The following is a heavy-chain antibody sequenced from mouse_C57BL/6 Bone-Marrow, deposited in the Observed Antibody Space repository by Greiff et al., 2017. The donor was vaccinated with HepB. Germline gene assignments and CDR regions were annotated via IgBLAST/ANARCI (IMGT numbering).Heavy chain of an antibody. CDR2: IDPNSGGT. D-gene: IGHD4-1*01. Sequence: VQLQQSGAELVKPGASVKLSCKASGYTFTSYWMHWVKQRPGRGLEWIGRIDPNSGGTKYNEKFKSKATLTVDKPSSTAYMQLSSLTSEDSAVYYCARPQTGPEVYFDYWGQGTTLTVSS. V-gene: IGHV1-72*01. J-gene: IGHJ2*01. CDR1: GYTFTSYW. CDR3: ARPQTGPEVYFDY.